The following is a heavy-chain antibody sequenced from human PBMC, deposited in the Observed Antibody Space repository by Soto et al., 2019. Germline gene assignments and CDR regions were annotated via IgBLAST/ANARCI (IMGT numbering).Heavy chain of an antibody. CDR1: GGAFSTYA. CDR2: IIPILGTT. J-gene: IGHJ4*02. CDR3: ARGAAIVGATTPFDY. D-gene: IGHD1-26*01. V-gene: IGHV1-69*10. Sequence: VKVSCKASGGAFSTYALNWVRQAPGQGLAWMGGIIPILGTTNYAQRFQGRVTITADRSTSTAYMELSSLRSDDTAVYYCARGAAIVGATTPFDYWGQGTLVTVSS.